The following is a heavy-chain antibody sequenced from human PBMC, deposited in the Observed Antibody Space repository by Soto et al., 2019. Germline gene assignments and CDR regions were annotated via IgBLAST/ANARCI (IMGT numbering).Heavy chain of an antibody. J-gene: IGHJ6*02. D-gene: IGHD6-6*01. Sequence: PSETLSLTCSVSSDSMNSGGYYWSWIRQHPGKGPEWIGYIYSNGDTYYNPSLKSRVTISVDTSKNQFSLNLTSVTAADTAVYYCARRGGSSSGYYYYAMDVWGQGTPVTVSS. CDR2: IYSNGDT. CDR1: SDSMNSGGYY. V-gene: IGHV4-31*03. CDR3: ARRGGSSSGYYYYAMDV.